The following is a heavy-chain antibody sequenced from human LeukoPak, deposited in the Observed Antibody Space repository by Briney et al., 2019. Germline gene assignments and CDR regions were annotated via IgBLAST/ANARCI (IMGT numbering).Heavy chain of an antibody. Sequence: GESLKISRKGSGYRFTSYWIGWVRQMPGKGLEWMGIIYPGDSDTRYSPSFQGQVTISADKSISTAYLQWSSLKASDTAMYYCARRVGGSSPRGYFDSWGQGTLVTVSS. V-gene: IGHV5-51*01. D-gene: IGHD2-2*01. CDR1: GYRFTSYW. CDR3: ARRVGGSSPRGYFDS. CDR2: IYPGDSDT. J-gene: IGHJ4*02.